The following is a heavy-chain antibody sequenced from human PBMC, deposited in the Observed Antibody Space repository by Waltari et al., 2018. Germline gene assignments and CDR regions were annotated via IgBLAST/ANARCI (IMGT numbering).Heavy chain of an antibody. CDR1: GFTFSSYA. D-gene: IGHD3-22*01. V-gene: IGHV3-30*07. CDR3: ARVATKTYSSPVPGRPYYYGMDV. Sequence: QVQLVESGGGVVQPGRSLRLSCAASGFTFSSYAMHWVRQAPGKGLEWVAVISYDGSNKYYADPVKGRFTISRDNAKNTLYVQMNRLRAEDTAVYYCARVATKTYSSPVPGRPYYYGMDVWGQGTTVTVSS. CDR2: ISYDGSNK. J-gene: IGHJ6*02.